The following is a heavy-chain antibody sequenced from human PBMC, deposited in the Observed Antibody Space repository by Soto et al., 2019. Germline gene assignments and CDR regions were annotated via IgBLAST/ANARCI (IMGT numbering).Heavy chain of an antibody. CDR1: GDTFSFYT. CDR2: INPIVSMS. J-gene: IGHJ4*02. CDR3: AASYGSGYRAFDY. V-gene: IGHV1-69*02. D-gene: IGHD3-10*01. Sequence: QVQLVQSGTEVKKPGSSVKVSCKASGDTFSFYTINWVRQSPGLGLEWVGRINPIVSMSNYAQKFQGRVSTTADKSTSTSYMELRSLRSDATAMYFCAASYGSGYRAFDYWGQGALVSVSS.